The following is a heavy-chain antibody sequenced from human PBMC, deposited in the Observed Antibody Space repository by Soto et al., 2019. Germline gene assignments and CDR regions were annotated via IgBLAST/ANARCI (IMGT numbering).Heavy chain of an antibody. V-gene: IGHV3-23*01. CDR1: GFTFSSYA. CDR3: AKFFWSGYYISMPEYYFDY. CDR2: ISGSGGST. D-gene: IGHD3-3*01. J-gene: IGHJ4*02. Sequence: GGSLRLSCAASGFTFSSYAMSWVRQAPGKGLEWVSAISGSGGSTYYADSVKGRFTISRDNSKNTLYLQMNSLRAEDTAVYYCAKFFWSGYYISMPEYYFDYWGQGTLVTVSS.